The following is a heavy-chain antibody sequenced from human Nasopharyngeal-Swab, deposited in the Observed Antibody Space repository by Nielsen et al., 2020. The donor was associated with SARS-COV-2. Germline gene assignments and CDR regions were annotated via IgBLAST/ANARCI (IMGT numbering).Heavy chain of an antibody. CDR3: AKGVVAATLFGMDV. CDR1: GFTFDDYA. D-gene: IGHD2-15*01. Sequence: SLKISCAASGFTFDDYAMHWVRQAPGKGLEWVSGISWNSGSIGYADSVKGRFTISRDNAKNSLYLQMNSLRAEDTALYYCAKGVVAATLFGMDVWGQGTTVTVSS. J-gene: IGHJ6*02. CDR2: ISWNSGSI. V-gene: IGHV3-9*01.